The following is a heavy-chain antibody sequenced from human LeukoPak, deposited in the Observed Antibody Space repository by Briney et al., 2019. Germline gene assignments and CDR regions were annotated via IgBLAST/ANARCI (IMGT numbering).Heavy chain of an antibody. CDR1: GFTFSSYA. V-gene: IGHV3-23*01. D-gene: IGHD3-16*01. CDR2: ISGSGGST. J-gene: IGHJ5*02. CDR3: ATPSTKITRWFDP. Sequence: GGSLRLSCAASGFTFSSYAMSWLRQAPGKGLEWVSAISGSGGSTYYADSVKGRFTISRDNSKNTLYLQMNSLRAEDTAVYYCATPSTKITRWFDPWGQGTLVTVSS.